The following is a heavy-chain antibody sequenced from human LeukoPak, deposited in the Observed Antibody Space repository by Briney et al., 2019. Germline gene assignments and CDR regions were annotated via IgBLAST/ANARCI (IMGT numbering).Heavy chain of an antibody. CDR2: INHSGST. D-gene: IGHD2-15*01. CDR1: GGSISSYY. V-gene: IGHV4-34*01. Sequence: SETVSLTCTVSGGSISSYYWSWIRRPPGKGLEWIGEINHSGSTNYNPSLKSRVTISVDTSKNQFSLKLSSVTAADTAVYYCARESDCSGDSCYPLYFDYWGQGTLVTVSS. CDR3: ARESDCSGDSCYPLYFDY. J-gene: IGHJ4*02.